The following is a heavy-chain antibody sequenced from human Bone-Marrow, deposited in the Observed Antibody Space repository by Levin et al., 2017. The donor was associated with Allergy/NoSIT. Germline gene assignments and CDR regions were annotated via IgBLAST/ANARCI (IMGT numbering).Heavy chain of an antibody. J-gene: IGHJ4*02. CDR2: IYFSGST. CDR1: GAPFTGFY. V-gene: IGHV4-59*01. Sequence: SCTVAGAPFTGFYWTWIRQSPGKGLEWIGHIYFSGSTDYHPSLGSRVTISSDSSKNQFSLKLTSVTAADTAVYYCARRESVPGTPYDYWGQGTLVTVAS. D-gene: IGHD6-19*01. CDR3: ARRESVPGTPYDY.